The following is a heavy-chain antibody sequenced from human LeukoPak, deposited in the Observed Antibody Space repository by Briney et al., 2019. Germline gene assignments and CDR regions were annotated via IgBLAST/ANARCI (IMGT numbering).Heavy chain of an antibody. Sequence: SETLSLTCTVSGGSISSYYWSWIRQPPGKGLEWIGYIYYSGSTYYNPSLKSRVTISVDTSKNQFSLKLSSVTAADTAVYYCARMTTVTTYFDYWGQGTLVTVSS. J-gene: IGHJ4*02. V-gene: IGHV4-59*12. CDR3: ARMTTVTTYFDY. CDR2: IYYSGST. CDR1: GGSISSYY. D-gene: IGHD4-17*01.